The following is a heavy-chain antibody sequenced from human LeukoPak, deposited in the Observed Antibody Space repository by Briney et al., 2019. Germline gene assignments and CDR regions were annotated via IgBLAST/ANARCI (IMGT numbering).Heavy chain of an antibody. V-gene: IGHV4-30-2*01. D-gene: IGHD3-22*01. CDR2: IYHSGST. Sequence: SETLCLTCAVSGGSISSGGYSWSWIRQPPGKGLEWIGYIYHSGSTYYNPSLKSRVTISVDRSKNQFSLKLSSVTAADTAVYYCASWGYYDSSGPYFDYWGQGTLVTVSS. CDR1: GGSISSGGYS. J-gene: IGHJ4*02. CDR3: ASWGYYDSSGPYFDY.